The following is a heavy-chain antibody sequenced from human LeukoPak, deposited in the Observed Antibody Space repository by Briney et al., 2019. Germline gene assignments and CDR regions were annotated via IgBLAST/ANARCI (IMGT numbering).Heavy chain of an antibody. CDR3: ATSDAGNYFSERYFDY. Sequence: PGGSLRLSCAASGFTFSSYWLSWVRQAPGKGLEWMANINQDGSEKYYVDSVKGRFTISRDNAKNSLYLQMNSLRAEDTAVYYCATSDAGNYFSERYFDYWGQGTLVTVSS. CDR1: GFTFSSYW. D-gene: IGHD1-26*01. CDR2: INQDGSEK. J-gene: IGHJ4*02. V-gene: IGHV3-7*02.